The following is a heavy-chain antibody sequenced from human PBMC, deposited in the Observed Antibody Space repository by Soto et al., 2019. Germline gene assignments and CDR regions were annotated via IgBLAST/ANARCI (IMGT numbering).Heavy chain of an antibody. Sequence: EVQLLESGGGLVQPGGSLRLSCAVSGFTFRSYAMSWVRQAPGKGPEWVSVISAGGSNTYYAESVKGRFTISRDNSKNTLYLQMTTLRDEETAVYYCARKGPPRDAFDIWAQGKMVTVPT. CDR3: ARKGPPRDAFDI. J-gene: IGHJ3*02. CDR2: ISAGGSNT. V-gene: IGHV3-23*01. CDR1: GFTFRSYA.